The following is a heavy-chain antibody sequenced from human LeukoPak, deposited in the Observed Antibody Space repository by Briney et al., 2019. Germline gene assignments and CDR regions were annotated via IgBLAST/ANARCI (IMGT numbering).Heavy chain of an antibody. CDR2: ISSSVGSN. Sequence: PGGSLRLSCAASGFTFSSYYMSWVRQAPGKGLEWVSAISSSVGSNYYADSVDSRFTISNDNSKTTLYLQINILRAETTAVYYCAMRGAVAGSYYFDYWGQGNLVTVSS. CDR3: AMRGAVAGSYYFDY. J-gene: IGHJ4*02. V-gene: IGHV3-23*01. CDR1: GFTFSSYY. D-gene: IGHD6-19*01.